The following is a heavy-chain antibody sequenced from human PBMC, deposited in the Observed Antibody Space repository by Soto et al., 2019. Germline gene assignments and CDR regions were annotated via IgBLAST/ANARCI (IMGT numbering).Heavy chain of an antibody. CDR1: GFTFSSYA. CDR2: ISYDGSNK. CDR3: ARLDTDSGPMLDP. J-gene: IGHJ5*02. D-gene: IGHD2-2*01. Sequence: QVQLVESGGGVVQPGRSLRLSCAASGFTFSSYAMHWVRQAPGKGLEWVAVISYDGSNKYYADSVKGRFTISRDNSKNTLYLQMNSLRAEDTAVYYCARLDTDSGPMLDPWGQGTLVTVSS. V-gene: IGHV3-30-3*01.